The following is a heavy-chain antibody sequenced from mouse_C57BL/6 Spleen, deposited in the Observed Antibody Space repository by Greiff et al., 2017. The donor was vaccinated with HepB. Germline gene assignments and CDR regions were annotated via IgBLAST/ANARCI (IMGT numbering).Heavy chain of an antibody. J-gene: IGHJ1*03. CDR3: ARDEIPRGYFDV. V-gene: IGHV5-4*01. Sequence: EVKLMESGGGLVKPGGSLKLSCAASGFTFSSYAMSWVRQTPEKRLEWVATISDGGSYTYYPDNVKGRFTISRDNAKNNLYLQMSHLKSEDTAMYYCARDEIPRGYFDVWGTGTTVTVAS. D-gene: IGHD5-1-1*01. CDR1: GFTFSSYA. CDR2: ISDGGSYT.